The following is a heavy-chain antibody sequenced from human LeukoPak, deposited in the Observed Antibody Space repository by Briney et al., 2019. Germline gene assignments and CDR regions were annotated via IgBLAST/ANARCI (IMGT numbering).Heavy chain of an antibody. J-gene: IGHJ6*02. CDR1: GFTFSSYG. Sequence: GRSLRLSCAASGFTFSSYGMHWVRQAPGKGLEWVAVIWYDGSNKYYADSVKGRFTISRDNSKNTLYLQMNSLRAEDTAVYYCARGGNVGLVTPAYYYYGMDVWGQGTTVTVSS. V-gene: IGHV3-33*01. CDR2: IWYDGSNK. CDR3: ARGGNVGLVTPAYYYYGMDV. D-gene: IGHD2-21*02.